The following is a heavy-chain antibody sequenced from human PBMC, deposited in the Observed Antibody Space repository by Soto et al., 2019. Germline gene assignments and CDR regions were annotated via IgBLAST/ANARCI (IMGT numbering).Heavy chain of an antibody. CDR2: ISGSGGST. V-gene: IGHV3-23*01. Sequence: EVQLLESGGGLVQPGGSLRLSCAASGFTFSSYTMSWVRQAPGKGLEWVSAISGSGGSTYYADAVKGRFTISRDNSQNRLYLQRNSLRAEDTAVYYWAKREYYDFWSGYPWFDPWGEGTLVTVSS. CDR3: AKREYYDFWSGYPWFDP. CDR1: GFTFSSYT. J-gene: IGHJ5*02. D-gene: IGHD3-3*01.